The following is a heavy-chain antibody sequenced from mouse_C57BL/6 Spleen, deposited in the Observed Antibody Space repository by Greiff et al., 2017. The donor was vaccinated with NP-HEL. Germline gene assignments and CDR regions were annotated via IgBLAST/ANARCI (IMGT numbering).Heavy chain of an antibody. J-gene: IGHJ2*01. CDR1: GYAFSSSW. V-gene: IGHV1-82*01. CDR3: ASLSYYYGSPDY. D-gene: IGHD1-1*01. Sequence: QVQLQQSGPELVKPGASVKISCKASGYAFSSSWMNWVKQRPGKGLEWIGRIYPGDGDTNYNGKFKGTATLTADKSSSTAYMQLSSLTSEDSAVYFCASLSYYYGSPDYWGQGTTLTVSS. CDR2: IYPGDGDT.